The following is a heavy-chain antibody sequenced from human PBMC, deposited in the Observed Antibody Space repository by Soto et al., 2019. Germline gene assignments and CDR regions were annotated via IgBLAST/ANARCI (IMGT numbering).Heavy chain of an antibody. D-gene: IGHD3-3*01. J-gene: IGHJ4*02. V-gene: IGHV3-23*01. CDR1: GFTFSSYA. CDR3: AKGIRFLEWLPDQYCFDY. CDR2: ISGSGGSP. Sequence: PGGSLRLSCAASGFTFSSYAMSWVRQAPGKGLEWVAAISGSGGSPYYADSVKGRFTISRDNSKNTLYLQMNSLRAEDTAVYYCAKGIRFLEWLPDQYCFDYWGQGTLVTVSS.